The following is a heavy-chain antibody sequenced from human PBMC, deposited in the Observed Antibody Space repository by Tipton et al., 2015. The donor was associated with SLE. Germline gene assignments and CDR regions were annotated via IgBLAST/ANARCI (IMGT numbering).Heavy chain of an antibody. CDR3: ARVPAFYYYYMDV. J-gene: IGHJ6*03. CDR1: GVSISGGGYY. V-gene: IGHV4-31*03. D-gene: IGHD2-2*01. Sequence: TLSLTCTVSGVSISGGGYYWSWVRQQPGRGLEWIGFLDYSGNTYYNPSLRNRVAISVDASKNQFSLRLTSVTAADTAVYYCARVPAFYYYYMDVWGKGTTVTVS. CDR2: LDYSGNT.